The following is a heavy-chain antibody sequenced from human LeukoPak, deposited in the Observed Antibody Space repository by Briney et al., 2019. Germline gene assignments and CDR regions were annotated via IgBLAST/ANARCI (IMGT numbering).Heavy chain of an antibody. V-gene: IGHV4-34*01. Sequence: SETLSLTCAVYGGSFSGYYWSWIRQPPGKGLEWIGEINHSGSTNYNPSLKSRVTISVDTSKNQFSLKLSSVTAADTAVYYCARGAIDDILTGYYTGAFDIWGQGTMVTVSS. CDR1: GGSFSGYY. CDR3: ARGAIDDILTGYYTGAFDI. CDR2: INHSGST. D-gene: IGHD3-9*01. J-gene: IGHJ3*02.